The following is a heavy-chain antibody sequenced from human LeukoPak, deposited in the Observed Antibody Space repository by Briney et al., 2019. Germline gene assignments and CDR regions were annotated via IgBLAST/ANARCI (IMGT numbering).Heavy chain of an antibody. J-gene: IGHJ5*02. Sequence: SETLSLTCTVSGGSISSSSYYWGWIRQPPGKGLEWIGEINHSGSTNYNPSLKSRVTISVDTSKNQFSLKLSSVTAADTAVYYCARLYYGSGSYYKENWFDPWGQGTLVTVSS. CDR1: GGSISSSSYY. CDR2: INHSGST. CDR3: ARLYYGSGSYYKENWFDP. D-gene: IGHD3-10*01. V-gene: IGHV4-39*07.